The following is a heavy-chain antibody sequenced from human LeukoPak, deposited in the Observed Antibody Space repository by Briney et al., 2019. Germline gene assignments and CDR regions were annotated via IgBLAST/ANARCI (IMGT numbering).Heavy chain of an antibody. D-gene: IGHD6-19*01. V-gene: IGHV5-10-1*01. J-gene: IGHJ4*01. CDR3: ARSSRTNRRGWYGFYYFDY. CDR2: IDPSGSSS. CDR1: GYTFTTYR. Sequence: GESPRISCTTPGYTFTTYRITWVRQVPGKGLEWMGRIDPSGSSSTYSPSFQGHVTISVDQSIRTAYLQWSSLEASDTAIYYCARSSRTNRRGWYGFYYFDYWGQARRASVSS.